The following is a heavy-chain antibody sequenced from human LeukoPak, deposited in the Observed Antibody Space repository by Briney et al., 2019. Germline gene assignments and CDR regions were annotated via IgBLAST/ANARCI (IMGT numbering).Heavy chain of an antibody. CDR2: ISAYNGNT. CDR1: GYMFTSYG. CDR3: ARGSRSVYNLLTGKRYFDY. D-gene: IGHD3-9*01. J-gene: IGHJ4*02. Sequence: ASVKVSCKASGYMFTSYGISWVRQAPGQGLEWVGWISAYNGNTNYAQRLQGRVTMTTDTSTNTAYMELRSLRSDDTAVYYCARGSRSVYNLLTGKRYFDYWGQGTLLTVSS. V-gene: IGHV1-18*01.